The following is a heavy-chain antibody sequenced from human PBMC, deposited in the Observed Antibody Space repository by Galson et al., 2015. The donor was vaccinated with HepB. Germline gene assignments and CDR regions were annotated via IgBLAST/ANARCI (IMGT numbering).Heavy chain of an antibody. D-gene: IGHD5-12*01. V-gene: IGHV1-24*01. CDR1: GYSLSEVS. CDR3: AAAPKWIQLMSSYFYGLDV. Sequence: SVKVSCKVSGYSLSEVSMHWVRQAPGKGFEWLGGFDTEDGETKYAQQFQGRLTLTEDTSTDTAHMLLSSLRSEDTAVYYCAAAPKWIQLMSSYFYGLDVWGQGTTVTV. J-gene: IGHJ6*02. CDR2: FDTEDGET.